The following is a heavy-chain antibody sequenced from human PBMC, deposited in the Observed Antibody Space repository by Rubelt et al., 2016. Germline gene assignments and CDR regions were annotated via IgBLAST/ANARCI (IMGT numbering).Heavy chain of an antibody. CDR2: ISGGGTTT. CDR1: GFTFSTYV. Sequence: EVQLVESGGGLVQPGGSLRLSCAVSGFTFSTYVTSWVRQAPGKGPEWVSAISGGGTTTYYADSVKGRFTISKDNSRNTLYLEMSSLRAEDTAVYYCAKGLSQGYFDYWGQGTLVTVSS. V-gene: IGHV3-23*04. CDR3: AKGLSQGYFDY. J-gene: IGHJ4*02.